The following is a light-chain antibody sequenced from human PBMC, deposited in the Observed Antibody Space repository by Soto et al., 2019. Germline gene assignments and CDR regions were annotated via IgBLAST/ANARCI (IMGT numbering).Light chain of an antibody. J-gene: IGLJ2*01. CDR3: SSYTSSSTVV. CDR2: LVT. CDR1: SSDIGAYDY. Sequence: QSVLTQPASVSGSPGQSITISCTGTSSDIGAYDYVSWYQQHPGKVPKLMIYLVTDRPSGVSNRFSGSKSGNTASLTISGLQAEDEADYYCSSYTSSSTVVFGGGTKLTVL. V-gene: IGLV2-14*01.